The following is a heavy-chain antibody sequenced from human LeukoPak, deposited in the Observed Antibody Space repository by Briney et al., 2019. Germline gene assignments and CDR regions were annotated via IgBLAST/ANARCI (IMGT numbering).Heavy chain of an antibody. V-gene: IGHV1-2*02. Sequence: ASVKVSCRASGYTFTDYYIHWVRQAPGQGLEWMGWINPNSGDTNYAQKFQGRVTMTRDTSISTAYMVLSRLRSDDTAVYYCATLYSGYDVFDYWGQGTLVTVSS. J-gene: IGHJ4*02. CDR3: ATLYSGYDVFDY. D-gene: IGHD5-12*01. CDR2: INPNSGDT. CDR1: GYTFTDYY.